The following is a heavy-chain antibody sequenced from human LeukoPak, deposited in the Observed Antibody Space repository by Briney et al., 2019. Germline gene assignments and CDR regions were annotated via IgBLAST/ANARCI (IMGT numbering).Heavy chain of an antibody. CDR1: ADSMRNYH. V-gene: IGHV4-59*01. CDR2: ISYSGST. Sequence: SETLSLTCIVSADSMRNYHWTWIRQSPGKELEWIGSISYSGSTNYNPSLKNRVTMSIDTPKNQFSLKLNSVTVADTAFYYCVRSGLVRGVSTWGQGTLVTVSS. D-gene: IGHD3-10*01. J-gene: IGHJ4*02. CDR3: VRSGLVRGVST.